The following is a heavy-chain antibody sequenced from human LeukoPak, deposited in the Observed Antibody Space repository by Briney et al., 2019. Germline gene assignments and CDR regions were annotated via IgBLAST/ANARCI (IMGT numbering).Heavy chain of an antibody. CDR3: ARAVPWFDP. V-gene: IGHV4-39*07. J-gene: IGHJ5*02. CDR2: IYYSGTT. Sequence: SETLSLTCTVSGGSISGSSYYWGWVRQPPGKTLEWIGSIYYSGTTYYNPSLKSRVTISVDTSKNQFSLKLTSVTAADTAVYYCARAVPWFDPWGQGTLVTVSS. CDR1: GGSISGSSYY.